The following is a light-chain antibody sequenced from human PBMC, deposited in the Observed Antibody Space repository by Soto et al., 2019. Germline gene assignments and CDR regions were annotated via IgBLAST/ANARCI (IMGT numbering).Light chain of an antibody. CDR2: EVS. V-gene: IGLV2-23*02. CDR1: SSDVGSYNL. J-gene: IGLJ2*01. CDR3: CSYAGSSPPYVV. Sequence: QSALTQPASVSGSPGQSITISCTGTSSDVGSYNLVSWYQQHPGKAPKLMIYEVSKRPSGVSNRFSGSKSGNTASLTISGLQADDEADYYCCSYAGSSPPYVVFGGGTKLTVL.